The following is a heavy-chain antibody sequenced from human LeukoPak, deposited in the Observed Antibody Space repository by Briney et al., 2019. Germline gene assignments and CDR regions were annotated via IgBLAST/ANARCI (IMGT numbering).Heavy chain of an antibody. CDR1: GDSISSRSYY. V-gene: IGHV4-39*07. J-gene: IGHJ2*01. D-gene: IGHD6-13*01. Sequence: TSETLSLTCTVSGDSISSRSYYWGWIRQPPGKGLEWIGSIYYSGSTYYNPSLKSRVTISVNTSKNQFSLKLSSVTAADTAVYYCARVYYSSSYDYWYFDLWGRGTLVTVSS. CDR3: ARVYYSSSYDYWYFDL. CDR2: IYYSGST.